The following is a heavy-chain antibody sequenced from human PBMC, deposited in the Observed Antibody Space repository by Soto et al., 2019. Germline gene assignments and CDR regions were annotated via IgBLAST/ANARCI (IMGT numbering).Heavy chain of an antibody. Sequence: EVQLLESGGGLVQPGGSLRLSCVASGFTFDSHAMTWVRQAPGKGLEWVSTVTGSGRSTYYGDSVKGRFTISRDKSKNTVSLQMTSLRAEDTAVYYCAKNEACYDFWGASDGFDSWGQGSLGTVSS. CDR2: VTGSGRST. J-gene: IGHJ5*01. D-gene: IGHD3-3*01. CDR1: GFTFDSHA. CDR3: AKNEACYDFWGASDGFDS. V-gene: IGHV3-23*01.